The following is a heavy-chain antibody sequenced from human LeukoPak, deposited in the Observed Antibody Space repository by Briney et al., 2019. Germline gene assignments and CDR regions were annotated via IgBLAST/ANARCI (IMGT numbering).Heavy chain of an antibody. V-gene: IGHV4-59*01. CDR2: ISYSGSA. CDR1: GGSNSLYY. D-gene: IGHD3-9*01. J-gene: IGHJ5*01. Sequence: PSETLSLTCTVSGGSNSLYYWSWIRQPPGKGLEWIAYISYSGSANYNPSLKSRVTISVDTSKNQFSLKLSSVTAADTAVYYCARGSYFHDSWGQGTLVTVSS. CDR3: ARGSYFHDS.